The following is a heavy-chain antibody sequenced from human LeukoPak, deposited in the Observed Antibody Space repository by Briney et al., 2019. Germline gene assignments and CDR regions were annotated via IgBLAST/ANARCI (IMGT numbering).Heavy chain of an antibody. D-gene: IGHD3-22*01. V-gene: IGHV4-59*08. Sequence: SETLSLTCSVSGGSISTYYWSWIRQPPGKGLEWIGSFYYSGRTNYHPSLKSRVTISVDTSKNQFSLKLSSVTAADTAVYYCASTDSSGYKVDYWGQGTLVTVSS. J-gene: IGHJ4*02. CDR2: FYYSGRT. CDR1: GGSISTYY. CDR3: ASTDSSGYKVDY.